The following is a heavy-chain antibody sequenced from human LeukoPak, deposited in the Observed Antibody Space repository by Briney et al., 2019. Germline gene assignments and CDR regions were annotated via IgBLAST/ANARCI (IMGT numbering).Heavy chain of an antibody. V-gene: IGHV6-1*01. D-gene: IGHD7-27*01. Sequence: SQTLSLTCAISGDSVSVNSDVWNWTRQPPSRGLEWLGRTYYKSKWYNDYAVSVKSRITISPDTSKNQFSLQLNSVTPEDTAVYYCARDADWGYDAFDIWGQGTMVTVSS. CDR2: TYYKSKWYN. CDR3: ARDADWGYDAFDI. CDR1: GDSVSVNSDV. J-gene: IGHJ3*02.